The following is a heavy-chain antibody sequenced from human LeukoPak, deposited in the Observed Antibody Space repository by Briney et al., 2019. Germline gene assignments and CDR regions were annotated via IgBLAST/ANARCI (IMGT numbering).Heavy chain of an antibody. CDR3: ARASLGYYGSGSMYGMDV. J-gene: IGHJ6*02. Sequence: SETLSLTCTVSGGSISSGDYYWRWLRQPPGKGLEWIGYIYYSGSTYYNPSLKSRVTISVDTSKNQFSLKLSSVTAADTAVYYCARASLGYYGSGSMYGMDVWGQGTTVTVSS. V-gene: IGHV4-30-4*01. CDR2: IYYSGST. CDR1: GGSISSGDYY. D-gene: IGHD3-10*01.